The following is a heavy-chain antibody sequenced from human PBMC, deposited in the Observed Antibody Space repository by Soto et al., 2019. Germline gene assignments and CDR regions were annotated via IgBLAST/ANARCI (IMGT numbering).Heavy chain of an antibody. Sequence: GGSLRLSCGASGFTFINFAIHWVRQAQGRGLEWVAVISGDGDTKSYADSVKGRFTISRDNTKKTVYLEMNSLTFADTALYYCASGNPDVWGQGTTVTVSS. J-gene: IGHJ6*02. V-gene: IGHV3-30*03. CDR2: ISGDGDTK. CDR1: GFTFINFA. CDR3: ASGNPDV.